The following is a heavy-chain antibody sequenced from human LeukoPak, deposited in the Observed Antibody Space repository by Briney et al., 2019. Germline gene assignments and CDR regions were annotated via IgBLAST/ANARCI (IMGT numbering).Heavy chain of an antibody. Sequence: GGSLRLSCAASGFTFSSYSMTWVRQAPGKGLEWVSYISSSSSTIYYADSVKGRFTISRDNAKNSLYLQMNSLRDEDTAVYYCARGPLDSKIVVVPADYYYYGMDVWGQGTTVTVSS. CDR2: ISSSSSTI. CDR3: ARGPLDSKIVVVPADYYYYGMDV. V-gene: IGHV3-48*02. CDR1: GFTFSSYS. J-gene: IGHJ6*02. D-gene: IGHD2-2*01.